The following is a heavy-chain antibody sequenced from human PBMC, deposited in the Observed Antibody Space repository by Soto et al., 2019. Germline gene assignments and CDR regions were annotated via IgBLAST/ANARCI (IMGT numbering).Heavy chain of an antibody. J-gene: IGHJ5*02. CDR1: GGTFSSYA. D-gene: IGHD2-15*01. Sequence: QVQLVQSGAEVKKPGSSVKVSCKASGGTFSSYAISWVRQAPGQGLEWMGGIIPIFGTANYAQKFQGRVTITADESTSTAYMELSSLRSEDTAVYYCASPYCSGGSCYPGWFDPWGQGTLVTVSS. CDR3: ASPYCSGGSCYPGWFDP. V-gene: IGHV1-69*12. CDR2: IIPIFGTA.